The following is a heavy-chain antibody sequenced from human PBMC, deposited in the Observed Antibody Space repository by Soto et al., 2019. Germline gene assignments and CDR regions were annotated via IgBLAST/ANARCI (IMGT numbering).Heavy chain of an antibody. CDR2: IGASGDIT. V-gene: IGHV3-23*01. CDR1: GFSVKNFA. Sequence: GGSLRLSCAASGFSVKNFAMSWVRQAPGKGLEWVAGIGASGDITWYADSVKGRLSISRDNSKNTLYLQLNSLRFEDTAVYYCAKDDFTDRGDDYFDYWGQGTLVTVSS. J-gene: IGHJ4*02. D-gene: IGHD2-21*02. CDR3: AKDDFTDRGDDYFDY.